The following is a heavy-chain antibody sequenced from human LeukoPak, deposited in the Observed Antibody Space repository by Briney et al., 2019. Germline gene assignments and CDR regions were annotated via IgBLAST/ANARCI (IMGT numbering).Heavy chain of an antibody. CDR1: GGSISGHY. J-gene: IGHJ4*02. D-gene: IGHD2-2*02. CDR2: IFSTGAT. V-gene: IGHV4-59*08. Sequence: SETLSLTCTVSGGSISGHYWTWIRLPPGKGLELVGHIFSTGATHYNPSLRGRVTLSIDTSKNQFSLTLTSVTAADTAVYYCARESSTSCYRDWGQGTLVTVSS. CDR3: ARESSTSCYRD.